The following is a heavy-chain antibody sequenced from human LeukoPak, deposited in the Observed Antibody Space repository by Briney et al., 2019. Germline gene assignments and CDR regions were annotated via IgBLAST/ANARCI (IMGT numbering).Heavy chain of an antibody. Sequence: SETLSLTCAVYGGSFSGYYWSWIRQAPGKGLEWIGEINHSGSTNYNPSLKSRVTISVDTSKNQFSLKLSSVTAADTAVYYCAIVRVTLFPFDYWGQGTLVTVSS. J-gene: IGHJ4*02. CDR2: INHSGST. CDR1: GGSFSGYY. V-gene: IGHV4-34*01. D-gene: IGHD3-3*01. CDR3: AIVRVTLFPFDY.